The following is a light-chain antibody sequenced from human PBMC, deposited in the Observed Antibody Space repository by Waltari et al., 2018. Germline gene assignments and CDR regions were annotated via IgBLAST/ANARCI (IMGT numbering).Light chain of an antibody. V-gene: IGKV3-20*01. CDR2: DAA. CDR1: QSISKY. J-gene: IGKJ1*01. Sequence: EIMLTQSPGTLSLSPGERATLSCRASQSISKYLAWYQQKPGQAPRPLIYDAASRATGIPDRFGGSGSGTDFSLTISRLEPEESAVYYCQKYGTLPATFGQGTKVEIK. CDR3: QKYGTLPAT.